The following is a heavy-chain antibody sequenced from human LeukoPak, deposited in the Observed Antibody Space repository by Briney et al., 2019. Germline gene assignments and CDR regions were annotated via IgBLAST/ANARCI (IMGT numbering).Heavy chain of an antibody. CDR1: GGSISSDS. D-gene: IGHD3-22*01. CDR3: ASRALYYYDSSGSFDY. CDR2: IHHSGST. V-gene: IGHV4-4*08. Sequence: SETLSLTCTVSGGSISSDSWSWIRQPPGRGLEWIAYIHHSGSTNYNPSLKSRVTISVDTSKNQFSLKLSSVTAADTAVYYCASRALYYYDSSGSFDYWGQGTLVTVSS. J-gene: IGHJ4*02.